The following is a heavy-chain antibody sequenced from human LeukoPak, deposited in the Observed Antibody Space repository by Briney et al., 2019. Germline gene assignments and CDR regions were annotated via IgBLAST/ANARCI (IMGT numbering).Heavy chain of an antibody. J-gene: IGHJ5*02. CDR1: GYTFTGYY. CDR3: ARDNSMGDIVWWFDP. Sequence: GASVKVSCKASGYTFTGYYMHWVRQAPGQGLEWMGWINPNSGGTNYAQKFQGRVTMTRDTSISTAYMELSRLRSDDTAVYYCARDNSMGDIVWWFDPWGQGTLVTVSS. V-gene: IGHV1-2*02. D-gene: IGHD1-26*01. CDR2: INPNSGGT.